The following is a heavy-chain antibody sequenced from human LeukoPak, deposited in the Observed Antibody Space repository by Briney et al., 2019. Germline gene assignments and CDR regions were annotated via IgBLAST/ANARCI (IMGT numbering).Heavy chain of an antibody. Sequence: GGSLRLSCAASGFTFSDYYMSWIRQAPGKGLEWVSYISSSGSTIYYADSVKGRFTISRDNAKNSLHLHMNSLRAEDTALYYCAKGLGYCSSTSCSYYYYYGMDVWGQGTTVTVSS. CDR3: AKGLGYCSSTSCSYYYYYGMDV. D-gene: IGHD2-2*01. V-gene: IGHV3-11*01. J-gene: IGHJ6*02. CDR2: ISSSGSTI. CDR1: GFTFSDYY.